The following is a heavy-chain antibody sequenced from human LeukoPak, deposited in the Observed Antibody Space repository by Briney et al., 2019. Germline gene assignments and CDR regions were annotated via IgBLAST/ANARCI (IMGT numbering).Heavy chain of an antibody. CDR1: GGSISSYY. D-gene: IGHD4-11*01. V-gene: IGHV4-4*07. Sequence: PSETLSLTCTVPGGSISSYYWSWIRQPAGKGLEWIGRFYISGSTNYNPSLKSRVTMSVDTSKNQFSLRLNSVTAADTAVYYCARDFLLQSEGLFDYWGQGTLVTVSS. CDR2: FYISGST. J-gene: IGHJ4*02. CDR3: ARDFLLQSEGLFDY.